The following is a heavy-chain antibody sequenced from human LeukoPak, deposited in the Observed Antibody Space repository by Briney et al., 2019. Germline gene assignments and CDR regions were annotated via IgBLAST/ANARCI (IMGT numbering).Heavy chain of an antibody. J-gene: IGHJ6*02. CDR3: ARHYYSSGSYFSRSYYYGMDV. D-gene: IGHD3-10*01. CDR2: ISYSGST. Sequence: PSETLSLSCTVSGGSISSYYWTWIRQPPGKGLERIGYISYSGSTNYNPSLKSRVTISVDMSKNQFSLKLSSVTAADTAVYSCARHYYSSGSYFSRSYYYGMDVWGQGTSATVSS. CDR1: GGSISSYY. V-gene: IGHV4-59*08.